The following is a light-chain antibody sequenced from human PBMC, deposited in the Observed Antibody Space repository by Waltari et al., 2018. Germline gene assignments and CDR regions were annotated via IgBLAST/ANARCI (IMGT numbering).Light chain of an antibody. V-gene: IGKV3-20*01. CDR1: QSVNNNY. Sequence: IVLTQSPGNLSLSPGERATLSCRASQSVNNNYLAWYQQKPGQSPRLLSYGASDRATGSPDRFSGSGSGTDFTLTISGLEPEDFAVYYCQQYGSSVLTFGGGTKVEI. CDR3: QQYGSSVLT. J-gene: IGKJ4*01. CDR2: GAS.